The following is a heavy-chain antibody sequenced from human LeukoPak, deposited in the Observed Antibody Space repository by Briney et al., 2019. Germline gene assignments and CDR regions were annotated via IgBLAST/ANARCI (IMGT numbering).Heavy chain of an antibody. CDR3: ARVALIEYGSSSYFDALDI. Sequence: ASVKVSCKASGYTFSTYGITWVRQAPGQGLEWMGWISTYNSNTKYEQKFQGRVTMTTDTPTRTVHMELRSLRSDDTAVYYCARVALIEYGSSSYFDALDIWGQGTMVTVSS. D-gene: IGHD3-22*01. J-gene: IGHJ3*02. CDR1: GYTFSTYG. V-gene: IGHV1-18*01. CDR2: ISTYNSNT.